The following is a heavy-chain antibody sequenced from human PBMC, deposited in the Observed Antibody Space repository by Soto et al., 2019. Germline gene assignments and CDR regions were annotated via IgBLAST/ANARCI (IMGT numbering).Heavy chain of an antibody. V-gene: IGHV1-18*01. D-gene: IGHD3-3*01. J-gene: IGHJ5*02. CDR1: GYTFTSYG. CDR2: ISAYNGNT. Sequence: ASVKVSCKASGYTFTSYGISWVRQAPGQGLEWMGWISAYNGNTNYAQKLQGRVTMTTDTSTSTAYMELRSLRSDDTAVYYCAMDDFWSRYSGWFDPWGQGTLVSGSS. CDR3: AMDDFWSRYSGWFDP.